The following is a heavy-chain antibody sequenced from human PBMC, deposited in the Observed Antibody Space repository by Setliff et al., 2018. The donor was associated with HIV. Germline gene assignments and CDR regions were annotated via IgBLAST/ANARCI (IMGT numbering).Heavy chain of an antibody. J-gene: IGHJ4*02. V-gene: IGHV4-39*01. CDR3: ARRGAYYDILTGYRSHYFDY. CDR2: IYYSGST. CDR1: GGSISSSSYY. D-gene: IGHD3-9*01. Sequence: PSETLSLTCSVSGGSISSSSYYWGWIRQPPGKGLEWIGSIYYSGSTYYNPSLKSRVTISVDTSKNQFSLKLSSVTAADTAVYYCARRGAYYDILTGYRSHYFDYWGQGTLVTVPQ.